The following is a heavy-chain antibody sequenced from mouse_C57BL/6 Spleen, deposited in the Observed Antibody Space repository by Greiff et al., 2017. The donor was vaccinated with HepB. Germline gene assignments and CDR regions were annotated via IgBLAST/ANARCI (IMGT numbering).Heavy chain of an antibody. CDR2: IDPSDSYT. CDR1: GYTFTSYW. D-gene: IGHD2-14*01. CDR3: ARGGIVPFDAIDY. J-gene: IGHJ4*01. V-gene: IGHV1-69*01. Sequence: QVQLQQPGAELVMPGASVKLSCKASGYTFTSYWMHWVKQRPGQGLEWIGEIDPSDSYTNYNQKFKGKSTLTVDKSSSTAYVQLSSLTSEDSAVYDYARGGIVPFDAIDYWGQGTTVTVSS.